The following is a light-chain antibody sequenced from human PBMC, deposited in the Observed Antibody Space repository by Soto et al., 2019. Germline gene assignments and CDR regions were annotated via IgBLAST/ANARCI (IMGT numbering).Light chain of an antibody. CDR1: QPVSSY. J-gene: IGKJ4*01. CDR2: HAS. Sequence: ELVFTKSPATLSLSPGALAALSCRAAQPVSSYLPWYQQKPGQAPALLIYHASYRAPGIPARFSGSGSGTDFTLTISSLEPEDSAVYYCQQRSNWLLTFGGGTKVDIK. CDR3: QQRSNWLLT. V-gene: IGKV3-11*01.